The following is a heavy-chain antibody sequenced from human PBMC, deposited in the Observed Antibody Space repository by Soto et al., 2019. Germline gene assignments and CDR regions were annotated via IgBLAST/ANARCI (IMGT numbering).Heavy chain of an antibody. Sequence: SETLSLTCTVSGGSIISGGYYCICIRQHPWKGLEWIGYIYYSGSTYYNPSLKSRVTISVDTSKNQFSLKLSSVTAADTAVYYCAGGGGYSYGSDYWGQGTLVTVSS. V-gene: IGHV4-31*03. D-gene: IGHD5-18*01. J-gene: IGHJ4*02. CDR2: IYYSGST. CDR1: GGSIISGGYY. CDR3: AGGGGYSYGSDY.